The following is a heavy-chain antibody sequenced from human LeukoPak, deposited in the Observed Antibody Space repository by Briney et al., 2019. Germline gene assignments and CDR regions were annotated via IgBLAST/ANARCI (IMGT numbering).Heavy chain of an antibody. CDR2: ISSNGGST. D-gene: IGHD6-19*01. CDR3: ARGGSGWRLEDAFDI. CDR1: GFTFSSYA. V-gene: IGHV3-64*01. Sequence: GGSLRLSCAASGFTFSSYAMHWVRQAPGKGLEYVSAISSNGGSTYYANSVKGRFTISRDNSKNTLYLQMGSLRAEDMAVYYCARGGSGWRLEDAFDIWGQGTMVTVSS. J-gene: IGHJ3*02.